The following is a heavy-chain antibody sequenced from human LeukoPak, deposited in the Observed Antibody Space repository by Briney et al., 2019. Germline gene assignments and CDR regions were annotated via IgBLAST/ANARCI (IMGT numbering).Heavy chain of an antibody. CDR2: IKQDGSEK. J-gene: IGHJ6*03. V-gene: IGHV3-7*03. Sequence: GGSLRLSCAASGFTFSSYWMSWVRQAPGKGLEWVANIKQDGSEKYYVDSVKGRFTISRDNAKNSLYLQMNSLRAEDTAVYYCAKGLAYCGGDCYSGYYYYYMDVWGKGTTVTVSS. D-gene: IGHD2-21*02. CDR3: AKGLAYCGGDCYSGYYYYYMDV. CDR1: GFTFSSYW.